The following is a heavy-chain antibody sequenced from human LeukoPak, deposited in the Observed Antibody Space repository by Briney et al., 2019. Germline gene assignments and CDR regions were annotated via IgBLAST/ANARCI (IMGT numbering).Heavy chain of an antibody. V-gene: IGHV4-4*07. Sequence: SETLSLTCTVSGASISGFYWTWVRQPADKGLEWIGRLYSDGTTYYNPSLKSRVTMSVDTSKNQFSLKLRSVTAADTAVYYCARGSSGTTKRYYFDNWGQGTTVTVSS. CDR1: GASISGFY. J-gene: IGHJ4*03. CDR2: LYSDGTT. D-gene: IGHD3-22*01. CDR3: ARGSSGTTKRYYFDN.